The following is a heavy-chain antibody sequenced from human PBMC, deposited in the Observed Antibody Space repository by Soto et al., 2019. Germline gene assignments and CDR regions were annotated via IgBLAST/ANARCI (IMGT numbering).Heavy chain of an antibody. Sequence: VASVKVSCKASGFTFTSSAVQWVRQARGQRLEWIGWIVVGSGNTNYAQKFQERVTITRDMPTSTAYMELSSLRSEDTAVYYCAADRGYPSNGMDVWGQGTTVTVSS. D-gene: IGHD3-16*01. CDR3: AADRGYPSNGMDV. J-gene: IGHJ6*02. CDR1: GFTFTSSA. V-gene: IGHV1-58*01. CDR2: IVVGSGNT.